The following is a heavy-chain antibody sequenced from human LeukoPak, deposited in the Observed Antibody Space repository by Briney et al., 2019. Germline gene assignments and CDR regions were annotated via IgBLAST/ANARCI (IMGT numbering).Heavy chain of an antibody. CDR1: GYTLTELS. Sequence: ASVKVSCKVSGYTLTELSMHWVRQAPGKGLEWMGGFDPEDGGTIYAQKFQGRVTITTDESTSTAYMELSSLRSEDTAVYYCASGYCSSTSCYVGYFDYWGQGTLVTVSS. CDR3: ASGYCSSTSCYVGYFDY. D-gene: IGHD2-2*01. J-gene: IGHJ4*02. V-gene: IGHV1-24*01. CDR2: FDPEDGGT.